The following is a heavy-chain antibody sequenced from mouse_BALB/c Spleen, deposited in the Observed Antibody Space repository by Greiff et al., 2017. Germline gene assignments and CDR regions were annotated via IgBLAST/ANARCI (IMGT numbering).Heavy chain of an antibody. J-gene: IGHJ4*01. V-gene: IGHV2-9*02. D-gene: IGHD3-1*01. Sequence: VKLMESGPGLVAPSQSLSITCTVSGFSLTSYGVHWVRQPPGKGLEWLGVIWAGGSTNYNSALMSRLSISKDNSKSQVFLKMNSLQTGDTAMYYCARDRGIPYAMDYWGQGTSVTVSS. CDR1: GFSLTSYG. CDR3: ARDRGIPYAMDY. CDR2: IWAGGST.